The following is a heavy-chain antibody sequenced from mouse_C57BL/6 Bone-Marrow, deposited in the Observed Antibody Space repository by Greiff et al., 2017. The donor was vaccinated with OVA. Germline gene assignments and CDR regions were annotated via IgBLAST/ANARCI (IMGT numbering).Heavy chain of an antibody. Sequence: VQLKESGPGLAKPSQTLSLTCSVTGYSITSDYWNWIRKFPGNKLEYMGYISYSGSTYYNPSLKSRISITRDTSKNQYYLQLNSVTTEDTATYYCASSYGSSHWYFDVWGTGTTVTVSS. J-gene: IGHJ1*03. D-gene: IGHD1-1*01. CDR3: ASSYGSSHWYFDV. V-gene: IGHV3-8*01. CDR2: ISYSGST. CDR1: GYSITSDY.